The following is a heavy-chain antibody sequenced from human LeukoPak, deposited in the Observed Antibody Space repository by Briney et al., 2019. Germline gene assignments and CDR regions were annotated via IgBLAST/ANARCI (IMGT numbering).Heavy chain of an antibody. J-gene: IGHJ4*02. CDR1: GFTFRMYW. CDR3: ARLVGTTPPRVDY. Sequence: PGGSLRLSCAVSGFTFRMYWMDWVRHAAGQGLGWVSLINSDLRITNHAHSVKCRFTISRDNAQNTLYLQMNSLRAEDPAVYYCARLVGTTPPRVDYWGQGTLLTVSS. CDR2: INSDLRIT. V-gene: IGHV3-74*01. D-gene: IGHD1-26*01.